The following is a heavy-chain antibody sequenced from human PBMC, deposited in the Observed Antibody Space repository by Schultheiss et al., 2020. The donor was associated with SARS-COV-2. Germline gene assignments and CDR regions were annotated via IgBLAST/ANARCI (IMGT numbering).Heavy chain of an antibody. J-gene: IGHJ4*02. CDR2: IYSGGNR. D-gene: IGHD4-17*01. V-gene: IGHV3-23*03. CDR1: GFTFSNYA. Sequence: GSLRLSCAASGFTFSNYAMSWVRQAPGKGLEWVSGIYSGGNRYYADSVKGRFSISRDNAKNTLYLQMNSLRAEDTAVYYCARATPTTVTAYWGQGTLVTVSS. CDR3: ARATPTTVTAY.